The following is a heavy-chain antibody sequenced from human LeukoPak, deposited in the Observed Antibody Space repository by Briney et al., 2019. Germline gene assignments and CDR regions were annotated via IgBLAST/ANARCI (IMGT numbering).Heavy chain of an antibody. CDR2: ISSTSSSI. V-gene: IGHV3-48*04. CDR3: ARDPSGVRGVSPFDY. J-gene: IGHJ4*02. CDR1: RFTFSSNT. D-gene: IGHD3-10*01. Sequence: GGSLRLSCAASRFTFSSNTMNWVRQAPGRGLEWVSSISSTSSSIYYADSVKGRFTISRDNAKNSLYLQMNSLRAEDTAVYYCARDPSGVRGVSPFDYWGQGTLVTVSS.